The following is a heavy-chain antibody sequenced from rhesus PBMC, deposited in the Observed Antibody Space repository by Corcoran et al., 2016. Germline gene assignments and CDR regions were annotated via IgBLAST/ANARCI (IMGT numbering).Heavy chain of an antibody. CDR3: VGSSWPRGYNRFDV. CDR1: GGSISSNY. J-gene: IGHJ5-1*01. V-gene: IGHV4-173*01. CDR2: SSGSGWST. Sequence: QLQLQESGPGLVKPSETLSLTCAVSGGSISSNYWSWIRQPPGKGLEWIGRSSGSGWSTDSNPSLKSRVTISTDTSKNQFSLKLSSVTAADTAVYYCVGSSWPRGYNRFDVWGPGVLVTVSS. D-gene: IGHD4-29*01.